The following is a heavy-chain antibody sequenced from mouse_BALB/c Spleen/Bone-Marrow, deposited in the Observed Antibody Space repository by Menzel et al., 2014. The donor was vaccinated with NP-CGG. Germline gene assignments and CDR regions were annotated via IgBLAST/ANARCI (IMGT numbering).Heavy chain of an antibody. Sequence: VQLQQSGAELAKPGASVKMSCKASGYTFTSYWMHWVKQRPGQGPEWIGYINPSTGYTEYNQKFKDKATLTADKSSSTAYMQLSSLTSEDSAVYFCARGRVAYWGQGTLVTVSA. CDR3: ARGRVAY. J-gene: IGHJ3*01. CDR1: GYTFTSYW. CDR2: INPSTGYT. V-gene: IGHV1-7*01.